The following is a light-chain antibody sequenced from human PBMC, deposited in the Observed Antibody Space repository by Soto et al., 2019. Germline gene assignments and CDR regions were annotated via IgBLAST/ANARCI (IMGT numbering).Light chain of an antibody. Sequence: EIVLTQSPGTLSLSPGERATLSCRASQSVSYYLAWYQQKPGQAPRLLIYDASSRATGVPDRFSGSGSGTDFTLTISRLEPEDFAVYYCHQRQYWPPITFGQGTRLEIK. CDR2: DAS. CDR3: HQRQYWPPIT. CDR1: QSVSYY. J-gene: IGKJ5*01. V-gene: IGKV3-11*01.